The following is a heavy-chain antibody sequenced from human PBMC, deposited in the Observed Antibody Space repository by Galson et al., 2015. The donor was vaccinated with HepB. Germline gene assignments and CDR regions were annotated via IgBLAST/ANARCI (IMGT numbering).Heavy chain of an antibody. D-gene: IGHD6-25*01. CDR3: TTDRTFSSVYYVNYYYYAMHV. J-gene: IGHJ6*02. Sequence: SLRLSCAASGFTFNNAWMSWVRQAPGKGLEWVGRIKSRTDGGTTEYAAPVKGRFSISRDDSQNILYLQMNSLKTDDTAVYYCTTDRTFSSVYYVNYYYYAMHVWGQGTTVTVSS. CDR2: IKSRTDGGTT. V-gene: IGHV3-15*01. CDR1: GFTFNNAW.